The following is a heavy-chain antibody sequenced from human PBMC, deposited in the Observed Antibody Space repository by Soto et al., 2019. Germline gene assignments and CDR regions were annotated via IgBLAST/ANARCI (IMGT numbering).Heavy chain of an antibody. CDR1: GGSFSGYY. V-gene: IGHV4-34*01. CDR2: INHSGST. J-gene: IGHJ6*02. D-gene: IGHD6-25*01. CDR3: ARGRARRHYGMDV. Sequence: PSETLSLTCAVYGGSFSGYYWSWIRQPPGKGLEWIGEINHSGSTNYNPSLKSRVTISVDTSKNQFSLKLSSVTAADTAVYYCARGRARRHYGMDVWGQGTTVT.